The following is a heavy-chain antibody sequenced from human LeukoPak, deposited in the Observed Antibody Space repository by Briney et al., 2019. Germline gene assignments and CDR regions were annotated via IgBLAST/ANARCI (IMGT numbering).Heavy chain of an antibody. CDR3: AKLSGPNYYGSGSPYYYYMDV. D-gene: IGHD3-10*01. CDR2: ISWNSGSI. J-gene: IGHJ6*03. Sequence: GRSLRLSCAASGFTFDDYAMHWVRHAPGKGLEWVSGISWNSGSIGYADSVKGRFTISRDNAKNPLYLQMNSLRAEDTALYYCAKLSGPNYYGSGSPYYYYMDVWGKGTTVTISS. CDR1: GFTFDDYA. V-gene: IGHV3-9*01.